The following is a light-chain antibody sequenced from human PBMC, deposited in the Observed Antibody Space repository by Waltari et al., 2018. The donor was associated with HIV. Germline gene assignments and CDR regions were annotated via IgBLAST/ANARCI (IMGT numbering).Light chain of an antibody. V-gene: IGKV1-5*03. J-gene: IGKJ2*01. CDR3: QQYYSDPYT. CDR1: QTISSR. CDR2: RAS. Sequence: DIQMTQSPSTLSAFVGTRVTITCRASQTISSRLAWYQQKPGIAPRLLIYRASDLQTGVPSTFSGSGSGTEFTLTISSLQPDDFATYYCQQYYSDPYTFGQGTKLEIK.